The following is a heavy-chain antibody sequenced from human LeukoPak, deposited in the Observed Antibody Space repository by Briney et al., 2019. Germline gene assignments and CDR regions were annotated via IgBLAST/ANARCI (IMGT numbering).Heavy chain of an antibody. Sequence: GESLKISCPGSGYSFTSYWIGWVRHVPGKGLEWMGIIYLGDSDNRYSPCFQGQLTISADKSIITAYLQWSSLKASDTAMYYCARRSGGSYPYYFDYWGQGTLVTVSS. D-gene: IGHD1-26*01. CDR3: ARRSGGSYPYYFDY. J-gene: IGHJ4*02. CDR2: IYLGDSDN. CDR1: GYSFTSYW. V-gene: IGHV5-51*01.